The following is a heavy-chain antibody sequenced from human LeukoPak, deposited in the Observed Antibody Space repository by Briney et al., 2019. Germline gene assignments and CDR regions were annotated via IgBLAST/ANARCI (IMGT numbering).Heavy chain of an antibody. J-gene: IGHJ4*02. CDR2: IYPADSDT. CDR1: GYSFITHW. Sequence: HGESLKISRKGSGYSFITHWIGWVRQMPGKGLEWMGIIYPADSDTKYSPSFQGQVTISADKAISTAYLQWSSLRASDTAMYYCAIRYSGSYNDYWGQGTLVTVSS. V-gene: IGHV5-51*01. CDR3: AIRYSGSYNDY. D-gene: IGHD1-26*01.